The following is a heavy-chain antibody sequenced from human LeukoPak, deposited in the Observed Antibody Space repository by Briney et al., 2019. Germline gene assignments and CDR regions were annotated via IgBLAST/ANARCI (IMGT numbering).Heavy chain of an antibody. D-gene: IGHD6-13*01. CDR3: ARVGQQLTPRNYFDY. Sequence: GRSLRLSCAASGFTFSSYGMHWVRQAPGKGLEWVAVISYDGSNKYYADSVKGRFTISRDNAKNSLYLQMNSLRAEDTAVYYCARVGQQLTPRNYFDYWGQGTLVTVSS. CDR2: ISYDGSNK. J-gene: IGHJ4*02. V-gene: IGHV3-30*03. CDR1: GFTFSSYG.